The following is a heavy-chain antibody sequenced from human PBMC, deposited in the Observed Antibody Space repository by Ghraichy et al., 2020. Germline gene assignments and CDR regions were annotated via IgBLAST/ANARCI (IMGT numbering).Heavy chain of an antibody. J-gene: IGHJ4*02. D-gene: IGHD3-22*01. CDR2: IYYSGST. V-gene: IGHV4-39*01. CDR3: ARQFTTEPTYYYDSSGYSAPYFDY. Sequence: SETLSLTCTVCGGSISSSSYYWGWIRQPPGKGLEWIGSIYYSGSTYYNPSLKSRVTISVDTSKNQFSLKLSSVTAADTAVYYCARQFTTEPTYYYDSSGYSAPYFDYWGQGTLVTVSS. CDR1: GGSISSSSYY.